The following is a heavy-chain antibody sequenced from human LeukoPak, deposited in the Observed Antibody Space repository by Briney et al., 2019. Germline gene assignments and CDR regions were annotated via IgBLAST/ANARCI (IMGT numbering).Heavy chain of an antibody. V-gene: IGHV4-39*01. CDR3: ARKYYGSGSYYKDINFDY. CDR2: IYYSGST. D-gene: IGHD3-10*01. Sequence: PSETLSLTCTASGGSISSSSYYWGWIRPPPGKGLEWIRSIYYSGSTYYNPSLKSRVTISVDTSKNQFSLKLSSVTAADTAVYYCARKYYGSGSYYKDINFDYWGQGTLVTVSS. CDR1: GGSISSSSYY. J-gene: IGHJ4*02.